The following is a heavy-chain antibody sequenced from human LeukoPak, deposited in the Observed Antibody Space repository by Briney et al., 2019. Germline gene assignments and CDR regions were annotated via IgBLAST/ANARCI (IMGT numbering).Heavy chain of an antibody. CDR3: ARGIEMAIHFDY. CDR1: GYTFTGYY. V-gene: IGHV1-2*02. J-gene: IGHJ4*02. D-gene: IGHD5-24*01. CDR2: INPNSGGT. Sequence: ASVKVSCKASGYTFTGYYMHWVRQAPGQGLEWMGWINPNSGGTNYAQKFQGRVTMTRDTSISTAYMELSRLRSDDAAVYYCARGIEMAIHFDYWGQGTLVTVSS.